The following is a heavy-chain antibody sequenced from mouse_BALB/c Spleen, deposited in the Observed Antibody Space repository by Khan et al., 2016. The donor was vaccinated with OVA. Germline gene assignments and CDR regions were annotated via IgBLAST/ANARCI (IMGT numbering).Heavy chain of an antibody. D-gene: IGHD2-14*01. Sequence: VQLHQSGPELVKPGASVKMSCKASGYTFTSYVMHWLRQKPGQGLEWIGYIYPYNDDAKYTEKFKGKATLTSDTSSSTAYMEIGSLTSEDAAVYYFAKNYRYDVYFDYWGQGTTLTVSS. J-gene: IGHJ2*01. V-gene: IGHV1S136*01. CDR2: IYPYNDDA. CDR1: GYTFTSYV. CDR3: AKNYRYDVYFDY.